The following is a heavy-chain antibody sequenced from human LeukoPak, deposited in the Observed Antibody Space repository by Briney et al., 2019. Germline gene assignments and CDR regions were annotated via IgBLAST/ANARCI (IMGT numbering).Heavy chain of an antibody. CDR1: GGSISSYY. D-gene: IGHD2-2*02. V-gene: IGHV4-4*07. CDR2: IYTSGST. CDR3: AGKVIGYCSSTSCYTHYGMDV. J-gene: IGHJ6*02. Sequence: SETLSLTCTVSGGSISSYYWSWIRQPAGKGLEWIGRIYTSGSTNYNPSLKSRVPMSVDTSKNQFSLKLSSVTAADTAVYYCAGKVIGYCSSTSCYTHYGMDVWGQGTTVTVSS.